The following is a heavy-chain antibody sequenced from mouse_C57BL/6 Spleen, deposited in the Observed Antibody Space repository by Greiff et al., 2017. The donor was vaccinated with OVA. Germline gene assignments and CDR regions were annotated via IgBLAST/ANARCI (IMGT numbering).Heavy chain of an antibody. D-gene: IGHD2-3*01. V-gene: IGHV1-69*01. J-gene: IGHJ3*01. CDR1: GYTFTSYW. Sequence: QVQLQQPGAELVMPGASVKLSCKASGYTFTSYWMHWVKQRPGQGLEWIGEIDPSDSYTNYTQKFKGKSTLSVDKSSSTAYMQLSSLTSEDSAVCYCARSGYDSYYAWFAYWGQGTLVTVSA. CDR2: IDPSDSYT. CDR3: ARSGYDSYYAWFAY.